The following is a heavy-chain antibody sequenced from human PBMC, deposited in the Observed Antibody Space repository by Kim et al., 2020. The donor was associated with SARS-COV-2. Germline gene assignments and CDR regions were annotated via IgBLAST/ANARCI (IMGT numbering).Heavy chain of an antibody. V-gene: IGHV3-30*18. Sequence: GGSLRLSCGASGFNFSRYGMHWFRQAPVKGLEWVALISYDGTNKYFAESVKGRFTISRDNSRNTLSLQMSSLRPDDTAIYFCAKYTDYASPYYYFYGMDVWGQGTTVTVSS. D-gene: IGHD3-16*01. CDR3: AKYTDYASPYYYFYGMDV. J-gene: IGHJ6*02. CDR2: ISYDGTNK. CDR1: GFNFSRYG.